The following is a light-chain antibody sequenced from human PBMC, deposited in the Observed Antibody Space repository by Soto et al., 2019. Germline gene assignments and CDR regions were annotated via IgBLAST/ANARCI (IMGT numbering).Light chain of an antibody. CDR2: KAS. J-gene: IGKJ2*01. CDR3: QQYKSYPYT. CDR1: QSISSW. V-gene: IGKV1-5*03. Sequence: DIQMTQSPSTLSASVGDRVTITCRASQSISSWLAWYQQKPGKAPKLLIYKASSLESGVPSRFSGSGSGTEVPLTISSLQPDDFATYYCQQYKSYPYTFGQGTKLEIK.